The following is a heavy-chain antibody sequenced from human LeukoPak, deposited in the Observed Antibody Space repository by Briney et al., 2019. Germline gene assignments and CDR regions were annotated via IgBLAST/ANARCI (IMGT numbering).Heavy chain of an antibody. CDR1: GFTFSSYE. J-gene: IGHJ4*02. V-gene: IGHV3-48*03. Sequence: GGSLRLSCAASGFTFSSYEMNWVRQAPGKGLEWVSYISSSGSTIYYADSVKGRFTISRDNAKNSLYLQMNSLRAEDTAVYYCARGRSGLYCGGDCYDSTGFDYWGQGTLVTVSS. CDR3: ARGRSGLYCGGDCYDSTGFDY. CDR2: ISSSGSTI. D-gene: IGHD2-21*02.